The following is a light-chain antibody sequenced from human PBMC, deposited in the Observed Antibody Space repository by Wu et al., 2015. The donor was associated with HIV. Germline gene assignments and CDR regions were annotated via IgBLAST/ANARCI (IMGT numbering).Light chain of an antibody. CDR1: ECYQQL. CDR3: QQYGRSPAT. J-gene: IGKJ1*01. V-gene: IGKV3-20*01. Sequence: ERATLSSQGQSECYQQLLSLGTKPEKLGQAPQAPHFNASRRATGIPDRFSGSESGTDFTLTISRLEPEDSAVYYCQQYGRSPATFGQGTKVEIK. CDR2: NAS.